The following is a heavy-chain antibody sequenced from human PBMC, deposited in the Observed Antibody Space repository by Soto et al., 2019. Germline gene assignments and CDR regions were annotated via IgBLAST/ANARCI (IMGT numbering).Heavy chain of an antibody. J-gene: IGHJ6*02. CDR1: GGTFSSYA. Sequence: ASVKVSCKASGGTFSSYAISWVRQAPGQGLEWMGGIIPIFGTANYAQKFQGRVTITADKSTSTAYMELSSLRSEDTAMYYCAREVPQFALGMDVWGQRTTVTVSS. D-gene: IGHD3-10*01. CDR2: IIPIFGTA. CDR3: AREVPQFALGMDV. V-gene: IGHV1-69*06.